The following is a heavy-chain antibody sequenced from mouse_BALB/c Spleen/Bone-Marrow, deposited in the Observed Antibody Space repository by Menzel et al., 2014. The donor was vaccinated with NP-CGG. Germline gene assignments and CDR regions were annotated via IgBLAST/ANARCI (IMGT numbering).Heavy chain of an antibody. J-gene: IGHJ4*01. CDR1: GFTLSDYG. CDR2: ISNLAYSI. Sequence: EVMLVESGGGLVQPGGSRKLSCAASGFTLSDYGMAWVRQAPGKGPEWIAFISNLAYSICYADTVTGRFTISRENAKNTLYLEMSSLRSEDTAMYYCARLYGSGYGYAMDYWGQGTSVTVSS. V-gene: IGHV5-15*02. D-gene: IGHD1-1*01. CDR3: ARLYGSGYGYAMDY.